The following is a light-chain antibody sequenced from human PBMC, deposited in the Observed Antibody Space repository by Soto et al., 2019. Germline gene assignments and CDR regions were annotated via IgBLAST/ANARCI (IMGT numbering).Light chain of an antibody. CDR1: QSVINSY. CDR2: GVS. J-gene: IGKJ5*01. Sequence: EIVLTQSPGTLSLSPGERATFSCRASQSVINSYLAWYQQKPGQAPRLLIYGVSNRATGIPDRFSGRGSGTDFTLTISRLEPEDFVVYYCQQYGSSPSITFGQGTRLEIK. CDR3: QQYGSSPSIT. V-gene: IGKV3-20*01.